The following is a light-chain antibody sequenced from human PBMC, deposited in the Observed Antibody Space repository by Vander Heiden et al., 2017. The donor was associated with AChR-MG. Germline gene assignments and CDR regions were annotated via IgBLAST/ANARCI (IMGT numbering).Light chain of an antibody. CDR3: CSYAGSDTSRV. V-gene: IGLV2-11*01. CDR2: DVS. CDR1: SSDFGTNSY. J-gene: IGLJ3*02. Sequence: QSALPQPRSVSWSPGQSVTFSCTGTSSDFGTNSYVSWYQQHPGKVPKLMIYDVSKRPSGVPDRVSGSKSGNTASLTISGLQAEDEADYYCCSYAGSDTSRVFGGGTKLTVL.